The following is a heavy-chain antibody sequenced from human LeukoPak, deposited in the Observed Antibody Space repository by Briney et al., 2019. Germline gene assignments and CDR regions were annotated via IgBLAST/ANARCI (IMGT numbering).Heavy chain of an antibody. CDR3: ARSAPLAASSPGT. V-gene: IGHV3-74*01. J-gene: IGHJ5*02. Sequence: GGSLRISCAASGFTFSSYWMHWVRQAPGKGLVWVSHINGDGTITNYADSVKGRFTISRDNAKSTLYLQMNSLRAEDTGVYYCARSAPLAASSPGTWGQGTLVTVSS. CDR1: GFTFSSYW. D-gene: IGHD6-13*01. CDR2: INGDGTIT.